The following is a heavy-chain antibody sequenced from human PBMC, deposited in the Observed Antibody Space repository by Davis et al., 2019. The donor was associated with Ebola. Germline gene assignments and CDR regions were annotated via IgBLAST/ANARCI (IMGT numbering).Heavy chain of an antibody. CDR2: INPKSGVT. Sequence: AASVKVSCKASGYTFTGYHSHWVRQAPGQGLQWMGWINPKSGVTEYAQKFQGRVTMTRDTSINPAYMELSGLTSDDTAVYYWARGSVASTWHYGMAVWGQGTTVTVSS. V-gene: IGHV1-2*02. D-gene: IGHD6-19*01. J-gene: IGHJ6*02. CDR1: GYTFTGYH. CDR3: ARGSVASTWHYGMAV.